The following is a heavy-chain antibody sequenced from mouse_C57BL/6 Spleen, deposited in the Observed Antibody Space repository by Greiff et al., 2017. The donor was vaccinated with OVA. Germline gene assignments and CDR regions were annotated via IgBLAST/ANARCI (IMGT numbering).Heavy chain of an antibody. D-gene: IGHD2-3*01. V-gene: IGHV5-17*01. J-gene: IGHJ3*01. Sequence: EVQVVESGGGLVKPGGSLKLSCAASGFTFSDYGMHWVRQAPEKGLEWVAYISSGSSTIYYADTVKGRFTISRDNAKNTLFLQMTSLRSEGTAMYYGAKEGFYDGYYGGFDYWGQGTLVTVSA. CDR2: ISSGSSTI. CDR3: AKEGFYDGYYGGFDY. CDR1: GFTFSDYG.